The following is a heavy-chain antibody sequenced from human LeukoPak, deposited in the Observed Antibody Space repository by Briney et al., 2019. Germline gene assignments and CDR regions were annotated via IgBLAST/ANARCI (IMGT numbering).Heavy chain of an antibody. CDR2: IYYSGST. CDR1: GGSISSYY. CDR3: ARLGVASRGYSFGPDY. V-gene: IGHV4-59*04. D-gene: IGHD5-18*01. Sequence: SETLSLTCTVSGGSISSYYWSWIRQPPGKGLEWIGYIYYSGSTYHNPSLKSRVTISVDTSKNQFSLKLSSVTAADTAVYYCARLGVASRGYSFGPDYWGQGTLVTVSS. J-gene: IGHJ4*02.